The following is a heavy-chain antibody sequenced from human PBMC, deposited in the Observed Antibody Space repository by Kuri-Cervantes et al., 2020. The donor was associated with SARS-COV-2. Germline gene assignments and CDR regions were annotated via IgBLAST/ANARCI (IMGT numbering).Heavy chain of an antibody. D-gene: IGHD3-16*02. CDR1: GYTFTDYY. CDR2: INPNSGGT. V-gene: IGHV1-2*04. J-gene: IGHJ3*02. Sequence: ASVKVSCKASGYTFTDYYIHWVRQAPGQGLEWMGWINPNSGGTNSAQKFQVWVIMTRDTSISTAYMELSRLRSDDTAGYYCARGPSWGYFWGTYRGGWDSFDIWGQGTMVTVSS. CDR3: ARGPSWGYFWGTYRGGWDSFDI.